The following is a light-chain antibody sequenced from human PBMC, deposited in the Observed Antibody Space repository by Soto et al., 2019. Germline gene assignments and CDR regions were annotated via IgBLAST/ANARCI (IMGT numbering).Light chain of an antibody. J-gene: IGLJ2*01. CDR3: SSYTSSSAYVI. Sequence: QSVLTQPASVSGSPGQSITISCTGTSSDIGTYDYVSWYQQHPAKAPKLMIYEVSNRPSGISNRFSGSKSGNTASLTISGLQAEDEADYYCSSYTSSSAYVIFGGGTKLNVL. V-gene: IGLV2-14*01. CDR1: SSDIGTYDY. CDR2: EVS.